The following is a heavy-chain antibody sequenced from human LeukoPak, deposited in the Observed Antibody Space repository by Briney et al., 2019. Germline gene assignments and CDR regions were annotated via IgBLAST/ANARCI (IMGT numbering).Heavy chain of an antibody. CDR3: AAGVLSSGYTDY. Sequence: GTSVKVSCKASGFTFTSSAMQWVRQARGQRLDGIGWIVVGSGNTNYAQKFQERVTITRDMSTSTAYMELSSLRSEDTAVYYCAAGVLSSGYTDYWGQGTLVTVSS. V-gene: IGHV1-58*02. D-gene: IGHD3-22*01. J-gene: IGHJ4*02. CDR1: GFTFTSSA. CDR2: IVVGSGNT.